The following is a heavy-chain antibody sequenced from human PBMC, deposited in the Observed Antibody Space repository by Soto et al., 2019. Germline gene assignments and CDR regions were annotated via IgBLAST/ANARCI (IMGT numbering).Heavy chain of an antibody. V-gene: IGHV1-2*02. Sequence: ASVKVSCKASGYTLTGYYMHWARQAPGQGLEWMGWIKSFNGDTNYAQKFQGRVTLTRDTSISTAYMELSRLKSDDTAVYYCARVVSPYYDGVTGNWFDPWGQVPLVTFSS. CDR3: ARVVSPYYDGVTGNWFDP. CDR1: GYTLTGYY. CDR2: IKSFNGDT. D-gene: IGHD3-9*01. J-gene: IGHJ5*02.